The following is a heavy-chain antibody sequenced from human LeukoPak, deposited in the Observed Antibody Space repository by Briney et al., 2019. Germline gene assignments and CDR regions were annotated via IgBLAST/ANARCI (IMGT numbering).Heavy chain of an antibody. CDR1: GGFISSSSYY. CDR2: IHYSGNT. D-gene: IGHD1-26*01. CDR3: AREVGTTNYFDY. V-gene: IGHV4-39*02. Sequence: PSETLSLTCTVSGGFISSSSYYWGWIRQPPGKGLEWIASIHYSGNTYYNPSLKSRVTISVDTSKNQFSLKLSSVTAADTAVYYCAREVGTTNYFDYWGQGTLVTVSS. J-gene: IGHJ4*02.